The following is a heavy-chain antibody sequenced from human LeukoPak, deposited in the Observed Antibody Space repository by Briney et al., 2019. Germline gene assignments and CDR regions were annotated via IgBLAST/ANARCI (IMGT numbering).Heavy chain of an antibody. CDR1: GGSISSSSYY. Sequence: SETLSLTCTVSGGSISSSSYYWSWIRQHPGKGLEWIGYIYYSGSTYYNPSLKSRVTISVDTSKNQFSLKLSSVTAADTAVYYCAREFYKGYCSGGSCYGGYYFDYWGQGTLVTVSS. J-gene: IGHJ4*02. V-gene: IGHV4-31*03. D-gene: IGHD2-15*01. CDR3: AREFYKGYCSGGSCYGGYYFDY. CDR2: IYYSGST.